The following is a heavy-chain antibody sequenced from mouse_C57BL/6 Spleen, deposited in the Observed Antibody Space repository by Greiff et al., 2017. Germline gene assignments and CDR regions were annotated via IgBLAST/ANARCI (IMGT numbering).Heavy chain of an antibody. D-gene: IGHD2-5*01. V-gene: IGHV1-39*01. CDR1: GYSFTGYN. CDR2: INPNYGTT. J-gene: IGHJ2*01. Sequence: VQLQQSGPELVRPGASVKLSCKASGYSFTGYNMNWVKQSTGKSLEWIGEINPNYGTTSYNQKFKGKATLTVDQSSSTAYMQLNSLTSEDSAVYYCARNRAYYSNYDYFDYWGQGTTLTVSS. CDR3: ARNRAYYSNYDYFDY.